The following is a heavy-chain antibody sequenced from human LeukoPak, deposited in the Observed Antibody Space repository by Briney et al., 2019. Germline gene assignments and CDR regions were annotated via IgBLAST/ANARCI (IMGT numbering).Heavy chain of an antibody. CDR3: ARDRVVGRYNWFDP. CDR1: GGSISHYF. V-gene: IGHV4-31*03. D-gene: IGHD1-26*01. J-gene: IGHJ5*02. CDR2: IYYSGST. Sequence: SETLSLTCTVSGGSISHYFWSWIRQHPGKGLEWIGYIYYSGSTYYNPSLKSRVTISVDTSKNQFSLKLSSVTAADTAVYYCARDRVVGRYNWFDPWGQGTLVTVSS.